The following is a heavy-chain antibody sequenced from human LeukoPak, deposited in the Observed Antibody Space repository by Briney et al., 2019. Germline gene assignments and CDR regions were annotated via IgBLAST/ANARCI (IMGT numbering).Heavy chain of an antibody. CDR2: IYYSGST. Sequence: SETLSLTCTVSGGSISSYYWSWIRQPPGKGLEWIGYIYYSGSTNYNPSLKSRVTISVDTSKNQFSLKLSSVTAADTAVYYCARGYCSSTSCYIGGWFDPWGQGTLVTVSS. J-gene: IGHJ5*02. V-gene: IGHV4-59*08. D-gene: IGHD2-2*02. CDR1: GGSISSYY. CDR3: ARGYCSSTSCYIGGWFDP.